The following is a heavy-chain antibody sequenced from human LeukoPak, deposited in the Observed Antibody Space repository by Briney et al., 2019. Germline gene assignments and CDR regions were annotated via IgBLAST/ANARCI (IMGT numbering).Heavy chain of an antibody. V-gene: IGHV3-74*01. CDR1: GFTFSSYW. CDR2: INSDGSST. CDR3: AKGIPRSGGAFDY. Sequence: GGSLRLSCAASGFTFSSYWMHWVRQAPGKGLVWVSRINSDGSSTSYADSVKGRFTISRDNAKSTLYLQMNSLRAEDTAVYYCAKGIPRSGGAFDYWGQGTLVTVSS. J-gene: IGHJ4*02. D-gene: IGHD4-23*01.